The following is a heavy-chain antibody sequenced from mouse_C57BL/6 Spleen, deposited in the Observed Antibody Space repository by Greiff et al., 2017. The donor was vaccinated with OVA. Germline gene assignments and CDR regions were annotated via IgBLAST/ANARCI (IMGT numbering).Heavy chain of an antibody. J-gene: IGHJ2*01. V-gene: IGHV1-69*01. CDR2: IDPSDSYT. D-gene: IGHD1-1*01. CDR1: GYTFTSYW. CDR3: ARSGVYDGSSYDY. Sequence: QVQLQQPGAELVMPGASVKLSCKASGYTFTSYWMHWVKQRPGQGLEWIGEIDPSDSYTNYNQKFKGKSTLTVDKSSSTAYMQLSSLTSEDSAVYYCARSGVYDGSSYDYWGQGTTLTVSS.